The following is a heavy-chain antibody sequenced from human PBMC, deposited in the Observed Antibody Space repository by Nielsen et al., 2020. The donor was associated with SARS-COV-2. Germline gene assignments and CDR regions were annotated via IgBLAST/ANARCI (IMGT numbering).Heavy chain of an antibody. CDR3: ARHSSDRGSGSYLGSGNNWFDP. Sequence: WLRQPPGKGLEWIGYIYYSGSTYYNPSLKSRVTISVDTSKNQFSLKLSSVTAADTAVYYCARHSSDRGSGSYLGSGNNWFDPWGQGTLVTVSS. J-gene: IGHJ5*02. V-gene: IGHV4-39*01. CDR2: IYYSGST. D-gene: IGHD3-10*01.